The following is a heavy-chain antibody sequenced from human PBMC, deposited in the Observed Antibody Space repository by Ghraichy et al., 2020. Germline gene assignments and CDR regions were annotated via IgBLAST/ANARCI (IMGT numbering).Heavy chain of an antibody. CDR3: ARGAYCSGGACPYPFDV. Sequence: GGSLRLSCAASGFTFSDYYMDWVRQAPGKGLEWIGRSRSKGHNYSTMYAASVKGRFIVSRDGSRNSLWLQMNSLKTEDTAVYYCARGAYCSGGACPYPFDVWGQGTVVTVSS. D-gene: IGHD2-15*01. V-gene: IGHV3-72*01. CDR2: SRSKGHNYST. J-gene: IGHJ3*01. CDR1: GFTFSDYY.